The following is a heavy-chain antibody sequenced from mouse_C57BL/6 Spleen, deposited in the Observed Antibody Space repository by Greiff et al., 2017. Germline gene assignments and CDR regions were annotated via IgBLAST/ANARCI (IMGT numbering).Heavy chain of an antibody. J-gene: IGHJ3*01. CDR2: INPNNGGT. D-gene: IGHD3-2*02. CDR1: GYTFTDYN. Sequence: VQLQQSGPELVKPGASVKIPCKASGYTFTDYNMDWVKQSHGKSLEWIGDINPNNGGTIYNQKFKGKATLTVDKSSSTAYMELRSLTSEDTAVYYCARGLGTAQATEFAYWGQGTLFTVSA. V-gene: IGHV1-18*01. CDR3: ARGLGTAQATEFAY.